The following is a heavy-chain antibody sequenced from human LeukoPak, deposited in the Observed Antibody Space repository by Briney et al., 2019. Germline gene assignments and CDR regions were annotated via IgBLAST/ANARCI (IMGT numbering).Heavy chain of an antibody. J-gene: IGHJ4*02. D-gene: IGHD3-10*01. CDR1: GGSISRYY. V-gene: IGHV4-59*08. CDR3: AKSGNVGLADY. Sequence: SETLSLTCTVSGGSISRYYWSWIRQPPGKGLEWIGYIYYGGSTNYNPSLKSRVTISIHTSKNQFSLKLSSVTAADTAVYYCAKSGNVGLADYWGQGTLVTVSS. CDR2: IYYGGST.